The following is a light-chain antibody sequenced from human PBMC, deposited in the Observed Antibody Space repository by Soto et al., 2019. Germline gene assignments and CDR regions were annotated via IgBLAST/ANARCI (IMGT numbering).Light chain of an antibody. J-gene: IGKJ5*01. V-gene: IGKV3D-15*01. CDR3: QQYDQWPIT. CDR2: GAS. Sequence: EVVLTQSPGTLSLSPGERATLACRASKSVSNYVAWYQQKSGQPPRLLIYGASSRASGIPDRFSGSGSGTEFTLTISSLQSEDFAVYYCQQYDQWPITFGQGTRLE. CDR1: KSVSNY.